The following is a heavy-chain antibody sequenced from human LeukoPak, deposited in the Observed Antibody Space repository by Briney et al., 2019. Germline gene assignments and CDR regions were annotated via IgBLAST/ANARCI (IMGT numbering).Heavy chain of an antibody. V-gene: IGHV1-69*13. J-gene: IGHJ6*03. CDR2: IIPIFGTA. Sequence: SVKVSCKASGGTFSSYAISWVRQAPGQGLEWMGGIIPIFGTANYAQKFQGRVTITADESTSTAYMELSSLRSDDTAVYYCVTADIFGDRYYFYMDVWGEGTTVTVSS. CDR3: VTADIFGDRYYFYMDV. D-gene: IGHD3-3*01. CDR1: GGTFSSYA.